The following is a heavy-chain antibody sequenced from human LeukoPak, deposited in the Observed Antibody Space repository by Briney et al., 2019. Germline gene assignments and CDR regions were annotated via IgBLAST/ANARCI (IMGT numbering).Heavy chain of an antibody. CDR3: TRGSIAYYYMDV. CDR1: GDSIGSYY. D-gene: IGHD3-22*01. V-gene: IGHV4-59*01. J-gene: IGHJ6*03. CDR2: IYYSGST. Sequence: PSETLSLTCTVSGDSIGSYYWSWIRQPPGKGLEWIGNIYYSGSTNYNPSLKSRVTISVDTSKNQFSLKLSSVTAADTAVYYCTRGSIAYYYMDVWGKGTTVTISS.